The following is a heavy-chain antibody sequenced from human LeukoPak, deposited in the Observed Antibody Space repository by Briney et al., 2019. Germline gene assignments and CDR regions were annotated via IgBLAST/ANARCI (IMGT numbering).Heavy chain of an antibody. J-gene: IGHJ3*02. CDR1: GFTFSSYS. Sequence: PGGSLRLSCAASGFTFSSYSMNWVRQAPGKGLEWVSSISSSSSYIYYADSVKGRFTISRDNAKNSLYLQMNSLRAEDTAVYYCARVSGWSNAFDIWGQGTMVTVSS. CDR2: ISSSSSYI. V-gene: IGHV3-21*01. CDR3: ARVSGWSNAFDI. D-gene: IGHD6-19*01.